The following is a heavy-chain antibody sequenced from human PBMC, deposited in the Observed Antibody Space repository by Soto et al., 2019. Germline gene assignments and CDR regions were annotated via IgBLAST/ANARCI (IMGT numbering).Heavy chain of an antibody. CDR3: ARDYDYVWGSPQYYYYYGMDV. Sequence: GGSLRLSCVASGFTFSSHGMHWVRQAPGKGLEWVALIWYDGTKKDYGKSVKGRFTISRDNSKNTLYLQMNSLTAEDTAVYYCARDYDYVWGSPQYYYYYGMDVWGQGTTVTVSS. V-gene: IGHV3-33*01. D-gene: IGHD3-16*01. CDR2: IWYDGTKK. J-gene: IGHJ6*02. CDR1: GFTFSSHG.